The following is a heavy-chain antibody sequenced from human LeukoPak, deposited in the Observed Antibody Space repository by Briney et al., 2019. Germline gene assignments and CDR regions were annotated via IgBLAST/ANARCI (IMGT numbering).Heavy chain of an antibody. Sequence: SETLSLTCTVSGYSLSSGYYWGWIRQPPGKGLEWIGSVDHSGGTYYNPSLRSRVTISVDTSKNQFSLKLSSVTAADTAVYYCARDYGVNWFDPWGQGTLVTVSS. D-gene: IGHD4-17*01. CDR3: ARDYGVNWFDP. J-gene: IGHJ5*02. CDR1: GYSLSSGYY. V-gene: IGHV4-38-2*02. CDR2: VDHSGGT.